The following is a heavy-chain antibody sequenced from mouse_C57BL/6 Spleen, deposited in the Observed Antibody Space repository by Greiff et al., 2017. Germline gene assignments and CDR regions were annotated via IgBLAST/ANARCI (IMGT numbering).Heavy chain of an antibody. Sequence: QVQLQQSGAELVKPGASVKISCKASGYAFSSYWMNWVKQRPGKGLEWIGQIYPGDGDTNYNGKFKGKATLTADKSSSTAYMQLSSLTSEDSAVYFCARPIYYDNGYYFDYWGQGTTLTVSS. CDR2: IYPGDGDT. D-gene: IGHD2-4*01. CDR3: ARPIYYDNGYYFDY. V-gene: IGHV1-80*01. CDR1: GYAFSSYW. J-gene: IGHJ2*01.